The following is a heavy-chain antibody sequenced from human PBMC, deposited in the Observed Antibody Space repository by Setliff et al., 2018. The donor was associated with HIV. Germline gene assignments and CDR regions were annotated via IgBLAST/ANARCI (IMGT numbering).Heavy chain of an antibody. V-gene: IGHV3-11*05. CDR1: GFTFSDYH. CDR2: ISSSSSYT. J-gene: IGHJ6*03. CDR3: ARDRNYDSTYYYYYMDV. D-gene: IGHD3-22*01. Sequence: GESLKISCAASGFTFSDYHMSWIRQAPGKGLEWVSYISSSSSYTNYADSVKGRFTISRDNAKNSLYLQMNSLRAEDTAVYYCARDRNYDSTYYYYYMDVWGKGTTVTVSS.